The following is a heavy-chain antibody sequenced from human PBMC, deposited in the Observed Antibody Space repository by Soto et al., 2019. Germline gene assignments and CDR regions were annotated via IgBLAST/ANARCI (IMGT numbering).Heavy chain of an antibody. CDR3: ARDQLRFLEYSLNFDY. Sequence: ASVKVSCKASGYTFTSYAMHWVRQAPGQGLEWVGWISGYNANTKYAQKFQGRVTMSTDTSTNTAYMELRSLRSDDTAVYYCARDQLRFLEYSLNFDYWGQGTLVTVSS. CDR1: GYTFTSYA. D-gene: IGHD3-3*01. V-gene: IGHV1-18*01. J-gene: IGHJ4*02. CDR2: ISGYNANT.